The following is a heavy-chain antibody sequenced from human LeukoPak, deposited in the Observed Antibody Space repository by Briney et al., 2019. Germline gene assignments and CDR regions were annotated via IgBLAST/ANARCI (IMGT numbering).Heavy chain of an antibody. CDR3: ARHDSSGYYSLFDY. J-gene: IGHJ4*02. CDR2: IYYSGST. Sequence: SETLSLACTVSGGSISSYYWSWIRQPPWKGLESIGYIYYSGSTNYNPSLKSRVTISVDTSKNQFSLKLSSVTAADTAVYYCARHDSSGYYSLFDYWGQGTLVTVSS. V-gene: IGHV4-59*01. D-gene: IGHD3-22*01. CDR1: GGSISSYY.